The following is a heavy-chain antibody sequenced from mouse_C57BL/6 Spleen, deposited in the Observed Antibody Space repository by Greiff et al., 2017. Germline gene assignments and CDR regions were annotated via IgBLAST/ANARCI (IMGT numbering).Heavy chain of an antibody. D-gene: IGHD3-2*02. J-gene: IGHJ4*01. CDR1: GYTFTSYW. CDR3: ARRGQLRPYYYAMDY. V-gene: IGHV1-55*01. CDR2: IYPGSGST. Sequence: QVQLQQPGAELVKPGASVKMSCKASGYTFTSYWITWVKQRPGQGLEWIGDIYPGSGSTNYNEKFKSKATLTVDTSSSTAYMQLSSLTSEDSAVYYCARRGQLRPYYYAMDYWGQGTSVTVSS.